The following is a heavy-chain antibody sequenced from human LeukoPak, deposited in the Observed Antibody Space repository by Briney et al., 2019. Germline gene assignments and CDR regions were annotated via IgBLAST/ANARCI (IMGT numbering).Heavy chain of an antibody. D-gene: IGHD5-12*01. CDR1: GFTFSSYA. J-gene: IGHJ4*02. V-gene: IGHV3-30*04. CDR3: ARYSGYVSRPGLDY. Sequence: GGSLRLSCAASGFTFSSYAMHWVRQAPGKGLEWVAVISYDGSNKYYAGSVKGRFTISRDNSKNTLYLQMNSLRAEDTAVYYCARYSGYVSRPGLDYWGQGTLVTVSS. CDR2: ISYDGSNK.